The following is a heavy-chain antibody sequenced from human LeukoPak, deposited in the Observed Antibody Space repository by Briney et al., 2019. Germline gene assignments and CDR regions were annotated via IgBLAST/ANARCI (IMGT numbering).Heavy chain of an antibody. V-gene: IGHV4-39*07. CDR3: ARDPGMTTVTGFDY. CDR2: IYYSGST. CDR1: GGSISSSSYY. Sequence: SETLSLTCTVSGGSISSSSYYWGWIRQPTGKGLEWIGSIYYSGSTYYNPSLKSRVTISVDTSKNQFSLKLSSVTAADTAVYYCARDPGMTTVTGFDYWGQGTLVTVSS. J-gene: IGHJ4*02. D-gene: IGHD4-11*01.